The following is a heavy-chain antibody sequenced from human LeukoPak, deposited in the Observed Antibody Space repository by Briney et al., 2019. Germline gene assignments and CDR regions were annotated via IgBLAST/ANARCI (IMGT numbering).Heavy chain of an antibody. CDR2: IYYSGST. CDR3: ARGRRYCSSTSCYEQFDY. CDR1: GGSISSYY. Sequence: SETLSLTCTVSGGSISSYYWGWIRQPPGKGLEWIGCIYYSGSTNYNPSLKSRVTISLDTSKTQFSLRLSSVTAADTAMYYCARGRRYCSSTSCYEQFDYWGQGALVTVSS. D-gene: IGHD2-2*01. V-gene: IGHV4-59*01. J-gene: IGHJ4*02.